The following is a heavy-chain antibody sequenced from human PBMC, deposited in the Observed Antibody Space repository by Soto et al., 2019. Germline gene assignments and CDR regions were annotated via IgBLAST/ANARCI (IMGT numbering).Heavy chain of an antibody. J-gene: IGHJ6*04. CDR1: GFTFSSYS. Sequence: GGSLRLSCAASGFTFSSYSMNWVRQAPGKGLEWVSSISSSSSYIYYADSVKGRFTISRDNAKNSLYLQMNSLRAEDTAVYYCATDCSGGSCFDVWGKGTTVTVSS. D-gene: IGHD2-15*01. V-gene: IGHV3-21*01. CDR3: ATDCSGGSCFDV. CDR2: ISSSSSYI.